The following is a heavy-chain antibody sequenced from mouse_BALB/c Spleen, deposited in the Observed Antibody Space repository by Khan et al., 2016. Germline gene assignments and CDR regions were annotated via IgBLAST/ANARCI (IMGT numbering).Heavy chain of an antibody. V-gene: IGHV1-7*01. CDR1: GYTFTSYW. J-gene: IGHJ2*01. CDR2: INPSTGYT. CDR3: ARGGTGYFDY. Sequence: VQLQESGAELAKPGASVKMSCKATGYTFTSYWMHWVKQRPGQGLEWIGYINPSTGYTEYNQKFKDKATLTADKSSSTAYMQLSSLTSEDSAVXYCARGGTGYFDYWGQGTTLTVSS. D-gene: IGHD3-3*01.